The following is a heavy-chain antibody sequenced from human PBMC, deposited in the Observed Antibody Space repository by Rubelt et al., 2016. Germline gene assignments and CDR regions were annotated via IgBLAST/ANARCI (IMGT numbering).Heavy chain of an antibody. V-gene: IGHV4-39*07. D-gene: IGHD3-9*01. CDR3: AREGGYDILTGPDAFDI. CDR2: IYYSGST. Sequence: QLQLQESGPGLVKPSETLSLTCTVSGGSISSSSYYWGWIRQPPGKGLEWIGSIYYSGSTYYNPSLKSRVTISVDTAKNQFSLKLSSVTAADTAVYYCAREGGYDILTGPDAFDIWGQGTMVTVSS. J-gene: IGHJ3*02. CDR1: GGSISSSSYY.